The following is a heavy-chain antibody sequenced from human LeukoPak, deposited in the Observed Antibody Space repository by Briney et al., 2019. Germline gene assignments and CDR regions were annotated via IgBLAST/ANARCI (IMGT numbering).Heavy chain of an antibody. Sequence: TSETLSLTCTVSGGSISSSSYYWGWIRQPPGKGLEWIGSIYYSGSTYYNPSLKSRVTISVDTSKNQFSLKLSSVTAAGTAVYYCARQGRDGYKVYYMDVWGKGTTVTVSS. V-gene: IGHV4-39*01. D-gene: IGHD5-24*01. CDR1: GGSISSSSYY. J-gene: IGHJ6*03. CDR3: ARQGRDGYKVYYMDV. CDR2: IYYSGST.